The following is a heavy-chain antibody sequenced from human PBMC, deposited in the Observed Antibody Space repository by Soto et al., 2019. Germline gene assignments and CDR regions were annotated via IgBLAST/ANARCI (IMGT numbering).Heavy chain of an antibody. V-gene: IGHV3-23*01. CDR1: GFTFSRYA. J-gene: IGHJ5*02. CDR3: VQYTVTEDLGES. Sequence: EVQLLESGGDVVRPGGSLRLSCAASGFTFSRYAMGWVRQAPGKGLEWVAGVSRAGTYTFYADSVRGRFSISRDNSRDTVDLCMNPLRGDDTAVYFCVQYTVTEDLGESWGQGTLVSVSS. D-gene: IGHD3-16*01. CDR2: VSRAGTYT.